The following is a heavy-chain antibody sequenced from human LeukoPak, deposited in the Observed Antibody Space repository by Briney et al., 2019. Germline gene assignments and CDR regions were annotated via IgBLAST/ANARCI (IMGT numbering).Heavy chain of an antibody. V-gene: IGHV3-23*01. J-gene: IGHJ4*02. CDR1: GFTFSDYA. CDR3: AKSMTTVVTHLNS. CDR2: ISGSGGST. Sequence: GGSLRLSCAASGFTFSDYAMSWVRQAPGKGLEWVSTISGSGGSTYYADSVKGRFTISRDSSKNTLYLQMNNLRPEDTAVYYCAKSMTTVVTHLNSWGQGTLVTVSS. D-gene: IGHD4-23*01.